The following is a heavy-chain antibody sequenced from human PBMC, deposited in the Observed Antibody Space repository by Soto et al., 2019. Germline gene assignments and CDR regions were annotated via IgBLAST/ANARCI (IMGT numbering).Heavy chain of an antibody. J-gene: IGHJ4*02. Sequence: GSLRLSCAASGFTFSILAMGWVRRAPGKGLEWVSVIDYSGGTTYYTDSVKGRFIISRDNSKKMLYLQMNSLRAEDTAVYYCAKDATRTSGWYYFDYWGQGALVTVSS. CDR1: GFTFSILA. V-gene: IGHV3-23*01. D-gene: IGHD6-19*01. CDR3: AKDATRTSGWYYFDY. CDR2: IDYSGGTT.